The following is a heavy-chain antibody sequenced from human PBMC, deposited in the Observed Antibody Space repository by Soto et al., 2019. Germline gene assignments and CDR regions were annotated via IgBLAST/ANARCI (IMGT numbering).Heavy chain of an antibody. CDR2: INQDGSEK. CDR1: GFTFSTYW. CDR3: ARAPQFYDFWSGYYRSGDLKLYFDS. Sequence: EVQVVESGGGLVQPGGSLRLSCTASGFTFSTYWMTWVRQAPGKGLEWVANINQDGSEKYYADSVKGRFTISRDNTKNSLYLQMNSLRVEDTAVYYYARAPQFYDFWSGYYRSGDLKLYFDSWGQGTLVTVSS. D-gene: IGHD3-3*01. V-gene: IGHV3-7*03. J-gene: IGHJ4*02.